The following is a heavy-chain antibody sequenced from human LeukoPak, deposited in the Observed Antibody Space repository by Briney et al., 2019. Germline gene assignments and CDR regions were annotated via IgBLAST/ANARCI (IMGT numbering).Heavy chain of an antibody. V-gene: IGHV1-2*02. J-gene: IGHJ4*02. CDR1: GYTFTGYY. CDR3: VRRQWLSDRVPYY. Sequence: ASVKVSCTASGYTFTGYYMHWVRQAPGQGLEWMGWINPNSGGTNYAQKFQRRVTMTRDTSISTAYMEQSRLRSDDTAVYYCVRRQWLSDRVPYYWGQETLVTVSS. CDR2: INPNSGGT. D-gene: IGHD6-19*01.